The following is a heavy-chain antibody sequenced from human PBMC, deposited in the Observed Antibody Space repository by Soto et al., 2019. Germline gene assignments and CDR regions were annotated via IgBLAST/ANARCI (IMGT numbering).Heavy chain of an antibody. D-gene: IGHD6-6*01. CDR3: ASGLPGSSGIYYYFGMDV. V-gene: IGHV1-3*01. CDR2: INAGNGNT. J-gene: IGHJ6*02. Sequence: ASVKVSCKASGYTFTSYAMQWVRQAPGQRLEWMGWINAGNGNTKYSQKFQGRVTITRDTSASTAYMELSSLRSEDTAVYYCASGLPGSSGIYYYFGMDVWGQGTTVTVYS. CDR1: GYTFTSYA.